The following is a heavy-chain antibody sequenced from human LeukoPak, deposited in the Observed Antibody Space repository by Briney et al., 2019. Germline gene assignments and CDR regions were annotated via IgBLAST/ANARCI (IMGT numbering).Heavy chain of an antibody. D-gene: IGHD3-3*01. CDR2: ISGSGGST. CDR3: ASWDRTYYDFWSPYQGFDY. Sequence: PGGSLRLSCAASGFTFSSYGMSWVRQAPGKGLEWVSAISGSGGSTYYADSVKGRFTISRDNSKSTLYLQMNSLRAEDTAVYYCASWDRTYYDFWSPYQGFDYWGQGTLVTVSS. V-gene: IGHV3-23*01. CDR1: GFTFSSYG. J-gene: IGHJ4*02.